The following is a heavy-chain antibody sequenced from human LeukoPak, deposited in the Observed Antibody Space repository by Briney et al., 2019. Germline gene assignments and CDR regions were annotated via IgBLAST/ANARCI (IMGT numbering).Heavy chain of an antibody. CDR3: ARAAPIVVVTAIPPNWFDP. CDR1: GGSISSGDYY. V-gene: IGHV4-39*07. CDR2: INHSGST. D-gene: IGHD2-21*02. Sequence: SETLSLTCTVSGGSISSGDYYWSWIRQPPGKGLEWIGEINHSGSTNYNPSPKSRVTISVDTSKNQFSLKLSSVTAADTAVYYCARAAPIVVVTAIPPNWFDPWGQGTLVTVSS. J-gene: IGHJ5*02.